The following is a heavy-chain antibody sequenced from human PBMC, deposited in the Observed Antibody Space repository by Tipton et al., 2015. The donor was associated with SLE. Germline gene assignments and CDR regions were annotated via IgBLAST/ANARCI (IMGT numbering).Heavy chain of an antibody. CDR3: ARQGAVAGFDY. Sequence: TLSLTCIVSDDSVSSAYYWAWIRQPPGKGLQWIACIYRTGTTYVNPSLKSRVTISVDTSKNQFSLKLSSVTAADTAVYYCARQGAVAGFDYWGQGTLVTVSS. CDR1: DDSVSSAYY. V-gene: IGHV4-38-2*02. D-gene: IGHD6-19*01. CDR2: IYRTGTT. J-gene: IGHJ4*02.